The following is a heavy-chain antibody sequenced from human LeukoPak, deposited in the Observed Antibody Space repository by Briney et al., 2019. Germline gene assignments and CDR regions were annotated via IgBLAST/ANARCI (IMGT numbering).Heavy chain of an antibody. CDR2: ISAYNGNT. CDR1: GYTFTSYG. J-gene: IGHJ4*02. D-gene: IGHD3-22*01. CDR3: ARDISYYDSSGPAIDY. Sequence: GASVKVSRKASGYTFTSYGISWVRQAPGQGLEWMGWISAYNGNTNYAQKFQGRVTITADKSTSTAYMELSSLRSEDTAVYYCARDISYYDSSGPAIDYWGQGTLVTVSS. V-gene: IGHV1-18*01.